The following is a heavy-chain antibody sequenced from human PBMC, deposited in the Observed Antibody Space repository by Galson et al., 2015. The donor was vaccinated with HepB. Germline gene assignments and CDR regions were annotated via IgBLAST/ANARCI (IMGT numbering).Heavy chain of an antibody. D-gene: IGHD6-19*01. CDR3: AKGMDGYSSGWYLDC. Sequence: SLRLSCAASGFTFSSYAMSWVRQAPGKGLEWVSAISGSGGSTYYADSVKGRFTISRDNSKNTLYLQMNSLRAEDTAVYYCAKGMDGYSSGWYLDCWGQGTLVTVSS. V-gene: IGHV3-23*01. CDR1: GFTFSSYA. J-gene: IGHJ4*02. CDR2: ISGSGGST.